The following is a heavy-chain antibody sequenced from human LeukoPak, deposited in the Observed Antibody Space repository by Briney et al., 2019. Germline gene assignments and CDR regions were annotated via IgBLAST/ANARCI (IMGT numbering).Heavy chain of an antibody. J-gene: IGHJ5*02. CDR2: IGIIGDT. V-gene: IGHV3-13*01. CDR3: ARTGTSSDTFDL. Sequence: GGSLRLSCAASGFTFNRKDMHWIRQARGRGLEWVSGIGIIGDTYYSDSVKGRCTISRETDKNSVYLQMSSLTAGDTAVYFCARTGTSSDTFDLWGQGTLVTVSS. D-gene: IGHD7-27*01. CDR1: GFTFNRKD.